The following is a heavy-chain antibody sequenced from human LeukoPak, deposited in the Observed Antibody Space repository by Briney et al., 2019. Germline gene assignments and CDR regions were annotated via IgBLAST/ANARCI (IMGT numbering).Heavy chain of an antibody. D-gene: IGHD3-10*01. CDR1: GYTFSDYY. CDR3: ARPTLQTLGA. J-gene: IGHJ5*02. CDR2: INPNSGDT. Sequence: ASVKVSCKASGYTFSDYYIHWVRQAPGQGLEWMGWINPNSGDTNYAQKFQGRVTMTRDTSISTAYMDLSSLRSDDTAAYYCARPTLQTLGAWGQGTLVTVSS. V-gene: IGHV1-2*02.